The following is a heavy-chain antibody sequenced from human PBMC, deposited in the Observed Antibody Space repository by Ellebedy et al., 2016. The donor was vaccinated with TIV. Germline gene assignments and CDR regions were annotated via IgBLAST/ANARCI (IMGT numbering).Heavy chain of an antibody. D-gene: IGHD3-16*01. J-gene: IGHJ6*03. CDR2: ISGSGGST. CDR1: GFTFSSYA. Sequence: GGSLRLXXAASGFTFSSYAMSWVRQAPGKGLEWVSVISGSGGSTYYADSVKGRFTISRDNSKNTLYLQMNSLRAEDTAVYYCAKGGTPAYYYYYMDVWGKGTTVTVSS. CDR3: AKGGTPAYYYYYMDV. V-gene: IGHV3-23*01.